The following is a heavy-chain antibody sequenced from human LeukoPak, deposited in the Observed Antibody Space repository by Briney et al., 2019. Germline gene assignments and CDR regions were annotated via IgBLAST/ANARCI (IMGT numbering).Heavy chain of an antibody. Sequence: GGSLRLSCAASGFTFSGYAMHWVRQAPGKGLEWVAVISYDGSNKYYADSVKGRFTISRDNAKNSLYLQMNSLRDEDTAVYYCARDYYDFWSGYFATGSQQYNWFDPWGQGTLVTVSS. V-gene: IGHV3-30-3*01. J-gene: IGHJ5*02. CDR2: ISYDGSNK. D-gene: IGHD3-3*01. CDR3: ARDYYDFWSGYFATGSQQYNWFDP. CDR1: GFTFSGYA.